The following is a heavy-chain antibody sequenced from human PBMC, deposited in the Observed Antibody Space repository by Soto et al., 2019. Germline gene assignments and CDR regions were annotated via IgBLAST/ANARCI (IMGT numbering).Heavy chain of an antibody. Sequence: SETLSLSWDLSRSSVRSYHWSWIRHSAGRGLEWIGRVQMSWTITNNPSLKTRVTMALDTSKNEFSLRMTYVTDADTAVYFWAKDRSTMRWFDPWGQGVLVTVSS. CDR2: VQMSWTI. J-gene: IGHJ5*02. CDR3: AKDRSTMRWFDP. CDR1: RSSVRSYH. D-gene: IGHD1-1*01. V-gene: IGHV4-4*07.